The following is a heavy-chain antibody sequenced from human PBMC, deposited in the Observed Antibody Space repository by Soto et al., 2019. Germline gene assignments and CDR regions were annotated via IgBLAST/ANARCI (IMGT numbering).Heavy chain of an antibody. CDR3: ARGSDLADYYASGSYLDY. CDR1: GYTVTNYY. J-gene: IGHJ4*02. V-gene: IGHV1-46*01. CDR2: IIPRDGST. Sequence: QVQLVQSGAEVKKPGASVKVSCKASGYTVTNYYMHWVRQAPGQGLEWMGIIIPRDGSTLYAQKSQGTASMNRDTSTGSVYMGLSRLSSEDTAGSSWARGSDLADYYASGSYLDYWGQGTRVTVSS. D-gene: IGHD3-10*01.